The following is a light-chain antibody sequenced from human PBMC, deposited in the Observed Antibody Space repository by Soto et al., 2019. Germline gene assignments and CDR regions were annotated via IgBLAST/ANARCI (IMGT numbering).Light chain of an antibody. J-gene: IGLJ1*01. CDR2: EGS. CDR1: SSDVGSYNL. CDR3: CSYAGSSTYV. V-gene: IGLV2-23*01. Sequence: HSVLPQPASLSGSPGQSITISCTGTSSDVGSYNLVSWYQQHPGKAPKLMIYEGSKRPSGVSNRFSGSKSGNTASLTISGLQAEDEADYYCCSYAGSSTYVFGTGTRSPS.